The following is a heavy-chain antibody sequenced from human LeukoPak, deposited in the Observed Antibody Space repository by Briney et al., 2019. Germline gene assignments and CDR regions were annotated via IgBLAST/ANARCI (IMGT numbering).Heavy chain of an antibody. V-gene: IGHV3-23*01. CDR3: AKAGRPQAVAGWIDY. D-gene: IGHD6-19*01. Sequence: GGSLRLSCAASGFTFNNYVMSWVRQAPGKGLEWVSAMGGGGTTYYADYVKGRFTISRDTFKNTLYLQMNSLRAEDTAIYYCAKAGRPQAVAGWIDYWGQGTLVTVSS. J-gene: IGHJ4*02. CDR1: GFTFNNYV. CDR2: MGGGGTT.